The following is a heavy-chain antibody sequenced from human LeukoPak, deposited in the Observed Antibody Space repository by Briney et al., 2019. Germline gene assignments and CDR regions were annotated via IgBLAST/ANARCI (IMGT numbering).Heavy chain of an antibody. V-gene: IGHV3-48*03. CDR1: GFTFSSYE. D-gene: IGHD3-3*01. Sequence: PGGSLRLSCAASGFTFSSYEMNWFRQAPGKGLGWISYISSSGDIIYYADSVKGRFTISRDNAENSLYLQMNSLRAEDTAVYYCARSDCSDYWGQGTLVTVSS. J-gene: IGHJ4*02. CDR3: ARSDCSDY. CDR2: ISSSGDII.